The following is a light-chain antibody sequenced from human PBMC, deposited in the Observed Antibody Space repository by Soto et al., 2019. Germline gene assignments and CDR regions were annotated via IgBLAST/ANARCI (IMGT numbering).Light chain of an antibody. CDR2: EVD. Sequence: QSALTQPPSASGSPGQAVTISCTGTSSDVGAYDHVSWYQQHPGKAPKLIIYEVDKRPSGVPDRFSGSKSGNTASLTVSGLQAEDDDDYYCISYAGTHSPYYVFGTGTKLTVL. V-gene: IGLV2-8*01. J-gene: IGLJ1*01. CDR3: ISYAGTHSPYYV. CDR1: SSDVGAYDH.